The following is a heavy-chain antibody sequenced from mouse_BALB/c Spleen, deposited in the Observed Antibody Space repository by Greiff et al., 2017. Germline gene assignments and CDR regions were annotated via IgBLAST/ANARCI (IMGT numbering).Heavy chain of an antibody. CDR3: ARRGTTANYFDY. D-gene: IGHD1-2*01. CDR2: ISSGGSYT. V-gene: IGHV5-6*02. CDR1: GFTFSSYG. Sequence: EVKLMESGGDLVKPGGSLKLSCAASGFTFSSYGMSWVRQTPDKRLEWVATISSGGSYTYYPDSVKGRFTISRDNAKNTLYLQMSSLKSEDTAMYYCARRGTTANYFDYWGQGTTLTVSS. J-gene: IGHJ2*01.